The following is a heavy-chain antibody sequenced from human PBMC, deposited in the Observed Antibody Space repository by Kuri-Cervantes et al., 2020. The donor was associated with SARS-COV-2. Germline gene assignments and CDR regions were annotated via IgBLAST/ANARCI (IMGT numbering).Heavy chain of an antibody. J-gene: IGHJ6*02. D-gene: IGHD3-10*01. CDR1: GFTFGDYA. CDR3: TTEVHYPAHGGMDV. V-gene: IGHV3-49*03. CDR2: IRSKAYGGTT. Sequence: GGSLRLSCTASGFTFGDYAMSWFRQAPGKGLEWVGFIRSKAYGGTTEYAASVKGRFTISSDDSKSIAYLQMNSLKTEDTAVYYCTTEVHYPAHGGMDVWGQGTTVTVSS.